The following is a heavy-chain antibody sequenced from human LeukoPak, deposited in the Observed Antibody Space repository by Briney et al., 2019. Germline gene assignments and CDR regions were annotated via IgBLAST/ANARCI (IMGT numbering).Heavy chain of an antibody. CDR1: GFTFSTYW. Sequence: SGGSLRLSCAASGFTFSTYWMYWVRQAPGKGLVWVSRTTSDGSTTTYADSVKGRFTISRDNRKNSLYLQMNRLRTDDTALYYCAKDRGDYKGFDYWGQGTLVTVSS. V-gene: IGHV3-74*01. J-gene: IGHJ4*02. CDR2: TTSDGSTT. D-gene: IGHD4-17*01. CDR3: AKDRGDYKGFDY.